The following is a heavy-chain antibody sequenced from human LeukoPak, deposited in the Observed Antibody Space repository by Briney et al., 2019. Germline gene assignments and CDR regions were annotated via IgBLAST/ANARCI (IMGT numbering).Heavy chain of an antibody. Sequence: GGSLRLSRAASEFTFSSYTMNWVRQAPGKGLEWVSSISSSSSYIYYADSMKGRFTISRDNAKNSLYLQMNSLRAEDTAVYYCAKPIPAIAVAVSTRQWGQGTLVTVSS. D-gene: IGHD6-19*01. CDR1: EFTFSSYT. CDR3: AKPIPAIAVAVSTRQ. V-gene: IGHV3-21*01. J-gene: IGHJ4*02. CDR2: ISSSSSYI.